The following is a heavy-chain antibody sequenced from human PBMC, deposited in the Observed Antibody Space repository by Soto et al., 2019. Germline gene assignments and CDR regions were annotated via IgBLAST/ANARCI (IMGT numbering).Heavy chain of an antibody. CDR2: IKQDGSEK. CDR1: GFTFSSYW. CDR3: AREGAGGVTARPNY. Sequence: GGSLRLSCAASGFTFSSYWMSWVRQAPGKGLEWVANIKQDGSEKYYVDSVKGRFTISRDNAKNSLYLQMNSLRAEDTAVYYCAREGAGGVTARPNYWGQGTLVTVSS. V-gene: IGHV3-7*01. J-gene: IGHJ4*02. D-gene: IGHD3-16*01.